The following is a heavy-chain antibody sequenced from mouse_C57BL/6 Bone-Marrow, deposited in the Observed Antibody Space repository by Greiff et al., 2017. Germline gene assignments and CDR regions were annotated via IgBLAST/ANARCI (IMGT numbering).Heavy chain of an antibody. J-gene: IGHJ3*01. V-gene: IGHV8-12*01. CDR2: SYWDDDK. D-gene: IGHD2-4*01. Sequence: QVTLKESGPGILQSSQTLSLTCSFSGFSLSTSGMGVSWIRQPSGKGLEWLAHSYWDDDKRYNPSLKSRLTISKDTSRNQVFLKITRVDTADTATSYCARGYDYDGFAYWGQGTLVTVSA. CDR1: GFSLSTSGMG. CDR3: ARGYDYDGFAY.